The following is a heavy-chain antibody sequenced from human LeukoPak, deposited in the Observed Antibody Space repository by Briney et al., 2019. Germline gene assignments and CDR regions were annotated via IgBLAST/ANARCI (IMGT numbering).Heavy chain of an antibody. V-gene: IGHV3-23*01. CDR1: VFTISSYA. Sequence: GGSLRLSCAASVFTISSYAMSWVRQAPGKGLEWVSAISGSGGSTYYADSVKGRFTISRDNSKNTLYLQMNSLRAEDTAVYYCAKDGITMVRGVIRPYYYYGMDVWGKATTVTVSS. D-gene: IGHD3-10*01. CDR3: AKDGITMVRGVIRPYYYYGMDV. CDR2: ISGSGGST. J-gene: IGHJ6*04.